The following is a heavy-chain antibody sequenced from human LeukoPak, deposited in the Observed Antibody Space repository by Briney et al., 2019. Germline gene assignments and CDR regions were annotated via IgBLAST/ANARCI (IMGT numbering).Heavy chain of an antibody. CDR2: ISSSGSYI. J-gene: IGHJ3*02. V-gene: IGHV3-21*01. Sequence: GGSLRLSCAASGFTFSSYSMNWVRKAPGKGLEWVSSISSSGSYIYYADSVKGRFTISRDNAKNSLYLQMNSLRAEDTAVYYCARDMGLVYGDYVDAFDIWGQGTMVTVSS. CDR1: GFTFSSYS. CDR3: ARDMGLVYGDYVDAFDI. D-gene: IGHD4-17*01.